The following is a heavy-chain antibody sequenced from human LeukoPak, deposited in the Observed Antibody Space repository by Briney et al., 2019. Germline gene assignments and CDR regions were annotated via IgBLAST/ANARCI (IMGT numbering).Heavy chain of an antibody. Sequence: ASVKVSCKASGYTFTSYDSNWVRQATGQGLEWMGWMNANSGNTGYAQKFQGRVTMTRNTSISTAYMELSSLRSEDTAVYCGARADSSGWPHFDYWGQGTLVTVSS. D-gene: IGHD6-19*01. J-gene: IGHJ4*02. V-gene: IGHV1-8*01. CDR1: GYTFTSYD. CDR2: MNANSGNT. CDR3: ARADSSGWPHFDY.